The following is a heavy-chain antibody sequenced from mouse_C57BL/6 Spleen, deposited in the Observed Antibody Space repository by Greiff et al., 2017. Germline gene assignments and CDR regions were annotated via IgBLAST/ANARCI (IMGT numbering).Heavy chain of an antibody. J-gene: IGHJ2*01. D-gene: IGHD2-3*01. V-gene: IGHV1-26*01. Sequence: VQLQQSGPELVKPGASVKISCKASGYTFTDYYMNWVKQSHGKSLEWIGDINPNNGGTSYNQKFKGKATLTVDKSSSTAYMELRSLTSEDSAVYYCAREGWLHYFDYWGQGTTLTVSS. CDR3: AREGWLHYFDY. CDR2: INPNNGGT. CDR1: GYTFTDYY.